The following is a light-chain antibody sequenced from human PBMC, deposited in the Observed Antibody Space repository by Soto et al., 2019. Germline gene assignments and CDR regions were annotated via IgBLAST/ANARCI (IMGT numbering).Light chain of an antibody. V-gene: IGLV8-61*01. CDR1: SGSDSTTYY. CDR2: STN. CDR3: VLYMSSGISV. Sequence: QTVVTQEPSFSVSPGGTVTLTCGLSSGSDSTTYYPSWYQQTPGQAPRTLIYSTNTRSSGVPDRFSGSILGNKAALTITGAQADDEADYYCVLYMSSGISVFGGGTKLTVL. J-gene: IGLJ3*02.